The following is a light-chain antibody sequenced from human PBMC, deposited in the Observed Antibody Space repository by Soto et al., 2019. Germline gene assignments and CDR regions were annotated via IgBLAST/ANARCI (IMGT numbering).Light chain of an antibody. CDR2: GAS. J-gene: IGKJ4*01. Sequence: ETVLTQSPGTLSLSPGERATLSCRASQSVSSSYLAWYQQKPGQAPRLLIYGASSRATGIPDRFSGSGSGTDFSLTISRLEPEEFAVYYCQQYGTSPEVTFGGGTKVEIK. V-gene: IGKV3-20*01. CDR1: QSVSSSY. CDR3: QQYGTSPEVT.